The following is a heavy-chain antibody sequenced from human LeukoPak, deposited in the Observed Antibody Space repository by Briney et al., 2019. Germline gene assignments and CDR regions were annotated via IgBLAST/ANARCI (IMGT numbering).Heavy chain of an antibody. CDR1: RGSISSGYYY. V-gene: IGHV4-30-4*08. CDR2: IYYSGST. D-gene: IGHD2-15*01. CDR3: ARYCSGTDYYYYYRDV. Sequence: PSQTLSLTCTVFRGSISSGYYYWSWIRQPPGKGLEWIGYIYYSGSTYYNPSLKSRITISVDTSKNQFSLKLSSVIAADTAVYYCARYCSGTDYYYYYRDVWGKGTTVTVSS. J-gene: IGHJ6*03.